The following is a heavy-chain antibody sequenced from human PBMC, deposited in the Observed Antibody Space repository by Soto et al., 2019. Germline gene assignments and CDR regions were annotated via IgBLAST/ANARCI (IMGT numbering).Heavy chain of an antibody. V-gene: IGHV4-38-2*01. J-gene: IGHJ5*02. CDR2: SHHSGST. Sequence: SETLSLTCGVSGYPISSGFFWGWIRQPPGKGLEWVGSSHHSGSTYYNPSLKSRVTISLDTSKNQLSLKLNSVTAADTAVYYCARGSYCSGGSCNPWGNWFDPWGQGTLVTVSS. D-gene: IGHD2-15*01. CDR1: GYPISSGFF. CDR3: ARGSYCSGGSCNPWGNWFDP.